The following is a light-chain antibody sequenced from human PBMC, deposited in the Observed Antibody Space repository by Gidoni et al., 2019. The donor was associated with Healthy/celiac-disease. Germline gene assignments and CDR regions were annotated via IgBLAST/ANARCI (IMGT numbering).Light chain of an antibody. CDR1: QSITRS. V-gene: IGKV1-39*01. CDR2: AAS. J-gene: IGKJ2*01. Sequence: DIPMTQSPSSLSASVGDRVTITCRASQSITRSLNCYQQKPGKAPNLLIYAASSLQSGVPSRFSGSGSGTDFTLTISSLQPEDFATYYCQQSYITPRTFGPGTKLEIK. CDR3: QQSYITPRT.